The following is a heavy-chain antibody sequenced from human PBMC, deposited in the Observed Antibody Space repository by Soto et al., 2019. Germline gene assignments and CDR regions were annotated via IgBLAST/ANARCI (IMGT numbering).Heavy chain of an antibody. D-gene: IGHD3-10*01. CDR1: GYTFTSYG. CDR2: ISAYNGNT. Sequence: ASVKVSCKASGYTFTSYGISWVRQAPGQGLEWMGWISAYNGNTNYAQKLQGRVTMTTDTSISTAYMELSRLRSDDTAVYYCARSLPILLWFGESPDDYYYGMDVWGQGTTVTVSS. CDR3: ARSLPILLWFGESPDDYYYGMDV. J-gene: IGHJ6*02. V-gene: IGHV1-18*01.